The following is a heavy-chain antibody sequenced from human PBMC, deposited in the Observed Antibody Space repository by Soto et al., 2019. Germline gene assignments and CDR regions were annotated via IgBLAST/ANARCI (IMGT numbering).Heavy chain of an antibody. Sequence: VGSLRLSGAASGFTFSSYWMSWVRQAPGKGLEWVANIKQDGSEKYYVDSVKGRFTISRDNAKNSLYLQMNSLRAEDTAVYYCARENFWSGYYYYYGMDVWGQGTTVTVSS. CDR1: GFTFSSYW. D-gene: IGHD3-3*01. CDR3: ARENFWSGYYYYYGMDV. J-gene: IGHJ6*02. CDR2: IKQDGSEK. V-gene: IGHV3-7*03.